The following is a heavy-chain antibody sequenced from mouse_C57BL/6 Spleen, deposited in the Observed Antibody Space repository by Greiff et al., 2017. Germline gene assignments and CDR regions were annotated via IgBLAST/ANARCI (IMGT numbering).Heavy chain of an antibody. D-gene: IGHD1-1*01. Sequence: VQLQQSGAELVKPGASVKISCKASGYAFSSYWMNWVKQRPGKGLEWIGQIYPGDGDPNYNGKFKGKATLTADKASSTAYMQLSSLTSEDSAVYFCARERDYYGSSYAMDYWGQGTSVTVSS. V-gene: IGHV1-80*01. CDR2: IYPGDGDP. CDR1: GYAFSSYW. CDR3: ARERDYYGSSYAMDY. J-gene: IGHJ4*01.